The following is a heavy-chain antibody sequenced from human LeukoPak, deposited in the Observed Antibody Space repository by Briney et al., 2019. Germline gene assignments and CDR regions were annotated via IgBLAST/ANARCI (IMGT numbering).Heavy chain of an antibody. CDR3: ARILDSAWGELGY. V-gene: IGHV3-30*04. Sequence: GRSLRLSCAASGFTFSSHPMHWVRQAPGKGLEWVAVISFDGSHKYYADSVTGRFTISRDNSKNTLYLQMNSLRAEDTAVYYCARILDSAWGELGYWGQGTLVTVSS. D-gene: IGHD6-19*01. CDR1: GFTFSSHP. CDR2: ISFDGSHK. J-gene: IGHJ4*02.